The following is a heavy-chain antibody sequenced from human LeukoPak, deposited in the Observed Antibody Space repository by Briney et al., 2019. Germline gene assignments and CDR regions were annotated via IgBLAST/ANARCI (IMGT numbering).Heavy chain of an antibody. V-gene: IGHV1-18*01. CDR1: GYTFTSYG. J-gene: IGHJ5*02. CDR2: ISAYNGRT. CDR3: ARDRECSISTCYRYWFDP. D-gene: IGHD2-2*01. Sequence: ASVKVSCKASGYTFTSYGISWVRQAPGQGLEWMGWISAYNGRTSYAQKLQGRVTMTTDTSTSTAYMELRSLTSDDTAVYYCARDRECSISTCYRYWFDPWGQGTLVTVSS.